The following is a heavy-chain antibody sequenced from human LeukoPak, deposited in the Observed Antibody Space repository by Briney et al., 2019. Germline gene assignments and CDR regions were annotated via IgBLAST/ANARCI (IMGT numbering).Heavy chain of an antibody. CDR1: GFTFSRHW. CDR3: ARGSPSPDFDF. V-gene: IGHV3-74*01. Sequence: GGSLRLSCAASGFTFSRHWMHWVRQAPGKGLVWVSHIYSDGSTTGYADPVKGRFTISRDNAKNMLYLQMNSLRAEDTAVYYCARGSPSPDFDFWGQGTLVTVSS. J-gene: IGHJ4*02. CDR2: IYSDGSTT.